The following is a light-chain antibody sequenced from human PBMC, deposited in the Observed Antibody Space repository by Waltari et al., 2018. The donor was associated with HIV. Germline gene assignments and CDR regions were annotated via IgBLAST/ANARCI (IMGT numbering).Light chain of an antibody. CDR2: DAS. Sequence: TITCQASQGISNDLSWYQQKSGKAPKLLIYDASKLDTGVPSRFSGNGTGTEFTLTITSLQPEDFATYFCQQCDRLPLTFGGGTTVEIK. J-gene: IGKJ4*01. V-gene: IGKV1-33*01. CDR3: QQCDRLPLT. CDR1: QGISND.